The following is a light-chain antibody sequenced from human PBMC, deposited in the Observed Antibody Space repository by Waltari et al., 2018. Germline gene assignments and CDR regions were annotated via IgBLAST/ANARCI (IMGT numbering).Light chain of an antibody. J-gene: IGKJ1*01. Sequence: EIVLTQSPGPLSLSPGERATLSCRASQSGGTYLAWYQQKPGQAPRSLIYGASNRATGIPERFSGSGSGTDFSLTISRLEPEDFAVYYCQKYVNLPATFGQGTKVEIK. V-gene: IGKV3-20*01. CDR2: GAS. CDR1: QSGGTY. CDR3: QKYVNLPAT.